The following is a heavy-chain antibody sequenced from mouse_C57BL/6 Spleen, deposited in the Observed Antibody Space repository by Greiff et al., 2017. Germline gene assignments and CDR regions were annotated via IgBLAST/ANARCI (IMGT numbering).Heavy chain of an antibody. CDR2: IRNKANNHET. V-gene: IGHV6-6*01. CDR3: TRSLLLPLQGFAY. D-gene: IGHD2-1*01. CDR1: GFTFSDAW. J-gene: IGHJ3*01. Sequence: EVQGVESGGGLVQPGGSMKLSCAASGFTFSDAWMDWVRPSPEKGLEWVAEIRNKANNHETYYAESVKGRFTISRDDSKSSVYLQMNSLRAEDTGIYYCTRSLLLPLQGFAYWGQGTLVTVSA.